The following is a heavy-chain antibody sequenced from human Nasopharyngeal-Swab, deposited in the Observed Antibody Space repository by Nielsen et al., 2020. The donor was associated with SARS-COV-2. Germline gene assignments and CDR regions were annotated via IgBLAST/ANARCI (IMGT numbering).Heavy chain of an antibody. V-gene: IGHV1-18*01. CDR1: GYTFTSYG. J-gene: IGHJ6*02. D-gene: IGHD3-22*01. CDR3: ARDPADSSGYYYWYYYYGMDV. Sequence: ASVKVSCKASGYTFTSYGISWVRQAPGQGLEWMGWISAYNGNTNYAQKLQSRVTMTTDTSTSTAYMELRSLRSDDTAVYYCARDPADSSGYYYWYYYYGMDVWGQGTTVTVSS. CDR2: ISAYNGNT.